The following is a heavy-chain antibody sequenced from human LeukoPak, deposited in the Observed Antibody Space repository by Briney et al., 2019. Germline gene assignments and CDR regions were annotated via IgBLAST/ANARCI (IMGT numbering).Heavy chain of an antibody. CDR2: MNQDGSEK. CDR3: ARVRGSFSLDY. V-gene: IGHV3-7*01. D-gene: IGHD1-26*01. J-gene: IGHJ4*02. CDR1: GFTFSGYW. Sequence: GGSLRLSCVASGFTFSGYWMRWVRQAPGKGLECVAYMNQDGSEKYYVDSVKGRFTISRDNAKNSLALQMNSLRAEDTAVYYCARVRGSFSLDYWGQGTLVSVSS.